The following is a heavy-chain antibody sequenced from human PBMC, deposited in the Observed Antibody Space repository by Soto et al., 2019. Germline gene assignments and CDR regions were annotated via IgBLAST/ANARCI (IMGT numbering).Heavy chain of an antibody. D-gene: IGHD3-3*01. V-gene: IGHV1-8*01. Sequence: GASVKVSCKASGYTFTSYDINWVRQATGQGLEWMGWMNPNSGNTGYAQKFQGRVTMTRNTSISTAYMELSSLRSEDTAVYYCARAGGITIFGVVIKNYYYYRMDVWGQGTTVTVSS. CDR2: MNPNSGNT. CDR3: ARAGGITIFGVVIKNYYYYRMDV. J-gene: IGHJ6*02. CDR1: GYTFTSYD.